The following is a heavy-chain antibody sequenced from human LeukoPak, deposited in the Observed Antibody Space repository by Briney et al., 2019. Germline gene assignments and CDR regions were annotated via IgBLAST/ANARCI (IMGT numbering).Heavy chain of an antibody. CDR1: GGSINSYY. CDR3: ARRTFGGVIKY. Sequence: SETLSLTCTVSGGSINSYYWSWIRLPPGKGLEWIGEMTHSGSTNYNPSLKSRVTISVDTSKNQFSLKLSSVTVADTAVYYCARRTFGGVIKYWGQGILVTVSS. D-gene: IGHD3-16*02. J-gene: IGHJ4*02. V-gene: IGHV4-34*01. CDR2: MTHSGST.